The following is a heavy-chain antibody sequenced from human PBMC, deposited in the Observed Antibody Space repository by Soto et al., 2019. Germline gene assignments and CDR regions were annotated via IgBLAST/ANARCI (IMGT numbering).Heavy chain of an antibody. CDR2: IYHSGST. J-gene: IGHJ5*02. D-gene: IGHD2-2*01. Sequence: QLQLQESGSGRVKPSQTLSLTCAVSGGSITGGGYSWSWSRQPPGKGLEWIGYIYHSGSTYYNPSLKSRVTISVDRSKNQFSLKLSSVTAADTAVYYCARVPDRWGQGTLVTVSS. CDR3: ARVPDR. V-gene: IGHV4-30-2*01. CDR1: GGSITGGGYS.